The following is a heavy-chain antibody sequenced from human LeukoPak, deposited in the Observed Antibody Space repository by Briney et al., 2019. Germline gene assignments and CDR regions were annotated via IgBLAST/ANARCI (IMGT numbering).Heavy chain of an antibody. J-gene: IGHJ6*02. CDR2: IYYSGSA. CDR3: ARSRGTYYDILTGPYGMDV. Sequence: SETLSLTCTVSGGSISYYYRSWIRQPPGKGLEWIGYIYYSGSANYNPSLKSRVTISVDTSKNQFSLKLSSVTAADTAVYYCARSRGTYYDILTGPYGMDVWGQGTTVTVSS. CDR1: GGSISYYY. D-gene: IGHD3-9*01. V-gene: IGHV4-59*01.